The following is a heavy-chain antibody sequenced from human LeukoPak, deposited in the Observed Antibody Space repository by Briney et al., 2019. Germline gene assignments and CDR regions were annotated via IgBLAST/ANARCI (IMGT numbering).Heavy chain of an antibody. CDR3: ARTRGSIAARGYYYYYMDV. D-gene: IGHD6-6*01. Sequence: GASVKVSCKASGYTFTSYDINWVRQATGQGLEWIGWMNPNSGNTSYAQKFQGRVTMTRNTSISTAYMELSSLRSEDTAVYYCARTRGSIAARGYYYYYMDVWGKGTTVTVSS. V-gene: IGHV1-8*01. CDR2: MNPNSGNT. CDR1: GYTFTSYD. J-gene: IGHJ6*03.